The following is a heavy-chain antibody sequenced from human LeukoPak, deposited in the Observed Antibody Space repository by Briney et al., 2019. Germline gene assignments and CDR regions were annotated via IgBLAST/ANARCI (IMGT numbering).Heavy chain of an antibody. V-gene: IGHV3-15*01. Sequence: GGSLRLSCEVSGFTFSNAWMSWVRQAPGKGLEWVGRVKSKTDGGTTDYGAPVKGRFTISRDDSKNTLYLQMNNLKTEDTAVYYCTTERRESSGWYNCCFDYWGQGTLVTVSS. J-gene: IGHJ4*02. CDR1: GFTFSNAW. CDR2: VKSKTDGGTT. CDR3: TTERRESSGWYNCCFDY. D-gene: IGHD6-19*01.